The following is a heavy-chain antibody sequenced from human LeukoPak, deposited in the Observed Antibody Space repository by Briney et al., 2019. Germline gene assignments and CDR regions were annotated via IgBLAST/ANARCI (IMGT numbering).Heavy chain of an antibody. D-gene: IGHD5-18*01. CDR2: ISSSSSYI. CDR3: ASLDVDTAMAGYYFDY. CDR1: GFTFSSYS. V-gene: IGHV3-21*01. Sequence: GSLRLSCAASGFTFSSYSMNWVRQAPGKGLEWVSSISSSSSYIYYADSVKGRFTISRDNAKNSLYLQMNSLRAEDTAVYYCASLDVDTAMAGYYFDYWGQGTLVTVSS. J-gene: IGHJ4*02.